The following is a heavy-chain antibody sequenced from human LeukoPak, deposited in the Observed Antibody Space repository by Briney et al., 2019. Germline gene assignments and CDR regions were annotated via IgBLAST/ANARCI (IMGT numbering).Heavy chain of an antibody. D-gene: IGHD3-10*01. CDR2: ISSSGSTI. J-gene: IGHJ4*02. CDR1: GFTFSDYY. CDR3: ARGVYYYGSGSLDY. Sequence: GGSLRLSCVASGFTFSDYYMSWIRQAPGKGLEWISYISSSGSTIFYTDSVKGRFTISRDNAKNSLYLQMNSLRAEDTAVYYCARGVYYYGSGSLDYWGQGTLVTVSS. V-gene: IGHV3-11*04.